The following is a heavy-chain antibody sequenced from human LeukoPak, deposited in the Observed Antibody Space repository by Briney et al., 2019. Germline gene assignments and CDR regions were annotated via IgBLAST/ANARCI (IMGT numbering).Heavy chain of an antibody. CDR1: GGTFSSYA. V-gene: IGHV1-69*13. Sequence: ASVKVSCKASGGTFSSYAISWVRQAPGQGLEWMGGIIPIFGTANYAQKFQGRVTITADESTSTAYMELSSLRSEDTAVYYCASRPITMVRGVIALKYYFDYWGQGTLVTVSS. CDR3: ASRPITMVRGVIALKYYFDY. CDR2: IIPIFGTA. D-gene: IGHD3-10*01. J-gene: IGHJ4*02.